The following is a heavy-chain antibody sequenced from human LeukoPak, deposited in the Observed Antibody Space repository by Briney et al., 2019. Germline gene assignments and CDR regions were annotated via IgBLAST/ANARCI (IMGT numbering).Heavy chain of an antibody. Sequence: PGGSLRLSCAASGWMHWVRQAPGKGLVWVSGINHDGTGTYYADSVKGRFTISRDNAKSTLYLQMNSLSADDTAVYYCASVFDSWGQGFLVTVSS. V-gene: IGHV3-74*01. CDR2: INHDGTGT. CDR3: ASVFDS. CDR1: GW. J-gene: IGHJ4*02.